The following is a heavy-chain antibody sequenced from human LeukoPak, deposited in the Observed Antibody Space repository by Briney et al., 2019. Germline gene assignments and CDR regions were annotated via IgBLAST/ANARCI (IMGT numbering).Heavy chain of an antibody. J-gene: IGHJ6*03. CDR3: AKDKSDYGDHSYMDV. V-gene: IGHV3-30*02. CDR1: GFTFSSDG. D-gene: IGHD4-17*01. CDR2: IRYDGSNR. Sequence: GGSLRLSCAASGFTFSSDGMHWVRQAPGTGLGWEAFIRYDGSNRYCADSVKGRFTVSRDNSNNTLYLQMISLRAEDTAVYHCAKDKSDYGDHSYMDVWGKGTTVTVSS.